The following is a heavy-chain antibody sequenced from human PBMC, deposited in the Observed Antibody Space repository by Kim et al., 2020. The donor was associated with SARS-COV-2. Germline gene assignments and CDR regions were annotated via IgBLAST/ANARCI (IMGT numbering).Heavy chain of an antibody. CDR1: GGTFSSYA. J-gene: IGHJ4*02. V-gene: IGHV1-69*13. D-gene: IGHD3-22*01. CDR2: IIPIFGTA. CDR3: AREWYYDSSGYYHYGAFDY. Sequence: SVKVSCKASGGTFSSYAISWVRQAPGQGLEWMGGIIPIFGTANYAQKFQGRVTITADESTSTAYMELSSLRSEDTAVYYCAREWYYDSSGYYHYGAFDYWGQGTLVTVSS.